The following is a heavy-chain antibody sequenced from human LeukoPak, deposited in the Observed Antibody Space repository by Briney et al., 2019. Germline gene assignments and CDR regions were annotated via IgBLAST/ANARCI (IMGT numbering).Heavy chain of an antibody. CDR1: GFIFSDYW. CDR3: ARFKVTVTSIP. Sequence: GGSLRLFCAASGFIFSDYWMHWVRQAPGKGLVWVSRINPDGSSASYADSVKGRFTISRDNAKNTLYLQMNSRRAEDTAVYYCARFKVTVTSIPWGQGTLVTVSS. D-gene: IGHD4-11*01. CDR2: INPDGSSA. V-gene: IGHV3-74*01. J-gene: IGHJ5*02.